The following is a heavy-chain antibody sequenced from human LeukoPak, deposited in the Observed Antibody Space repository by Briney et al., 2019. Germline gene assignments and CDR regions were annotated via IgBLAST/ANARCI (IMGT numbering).Heavy chain of an antibody. CDR3: ARDADGYED. J-gene: IGHJ4*02. CDR2: IKEDGSED. D-gene: IGHD5-24*01. CDR1: GFTFSRAW. V-gene: IGHV3-7*01. Sequence: PGGPLRLSCAASGFTFSRAWMSWVRQAPGKGLEWVANIKEDGSEDYYADSVKGRFAISKDNAKNSLYLQMNSLRAEDTAMYYCARDADGYEDWGQGTLVIVSS.